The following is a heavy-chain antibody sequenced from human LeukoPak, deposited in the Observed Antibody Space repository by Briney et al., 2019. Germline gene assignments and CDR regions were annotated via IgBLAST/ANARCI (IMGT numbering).Heavy chain of an antibody. Sequence: PSETLSLTCTVSGGSISSYYWSWIRQPAGKGLEWIGRIYTSGSTNYNPSLKSRVTMSVDTSKKQFSLKLSSVTAADTAVYYCAREQLYGSGSYYNGAYYFDYWGQGTLVTVSS. J-gene: IGHJ4*02. CDR3: AREQLYGSGSYYNGAYYFDY. D-gene: IGHD3-10*01. V-gene: IGHV4-4*07. CDR1: GGSISSYY. CDR2: IYTSGST.